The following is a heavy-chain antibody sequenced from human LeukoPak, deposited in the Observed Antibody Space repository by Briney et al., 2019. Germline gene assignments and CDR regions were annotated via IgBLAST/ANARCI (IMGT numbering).Heavy chain of an antibody. V-gene: IGHV1-18*01. D-gene: IGHD3-10*01. Sequence: GASVKVSCKASGYTFTSYGISWVRQAPGQGLEWMGWISVYNGDTNYAQKLQGRVTLTTDTSTSTAYMELRSLRSDDTAVYYCARETLVRLTMVRGVTSYYNGMDVWGQGTTVTVSS. CDR2: ISVYNGDT. CDR3: ARETLVRLTMVRGVTSYYNGMDV. CDR1: GYTFTSYG. J-gene: IGHJ6*02.